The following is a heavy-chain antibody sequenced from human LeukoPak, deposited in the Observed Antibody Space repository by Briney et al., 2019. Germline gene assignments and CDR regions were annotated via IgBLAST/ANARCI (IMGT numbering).Heavy chain of an antibody. CDR3: ARVGPRYCSGGSCSRFDP. J-gene: IGHJ5*02. D-gene: IGHD2-15*01. CDR2: ISAYNGNT. V-gene: IGHV1-18*04. Sequence: ASVKVSCKASGYTFTSYGISWVRQAPRQGLEWMGWISAYNGNTNYAQKLQGRVTMTTDTSTSTAYMELRSLRSDDTAVYYCARVGPRYCSGGSCSRFDPWGQGTLVTVSS. CDR1: GYTFTSYG.